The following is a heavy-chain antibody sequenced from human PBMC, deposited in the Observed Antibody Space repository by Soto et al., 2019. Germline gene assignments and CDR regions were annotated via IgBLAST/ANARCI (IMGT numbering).Heavy chain of an antibody. CDR2: ISAYNGNT. V-gene: IGHV1-18*01. D-gene: IGHD3-9*01. Sequence: ASVKVSFKASGYTFTSYGISWVRQAPGQGLEWMGWISAYNGNTNYAQKLQGRVTMTTDTSTSTAYMELRSLRSDDTAVYYCARDIAGLTDILTAKDVYFDYWGQGTLVTVSS. J-gene: IGHJ4*02. CDR1: GYTFTSYG. CDR3: ARDIAGLTDILTAKDVYFDY.